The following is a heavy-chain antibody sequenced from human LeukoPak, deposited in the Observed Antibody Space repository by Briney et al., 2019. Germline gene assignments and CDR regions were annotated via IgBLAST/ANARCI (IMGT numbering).Heavy chain of an antibody. D-gene: IGHD2-15*01. V-gene: IGHV3-30*18. CDR3: AKVSRYCSGGSCRPDYYYGMDV. Sequence: GGSLRLSCAASGFTFSSYGTHWVPHAPGKGLEWGAVISYDGSNKNYADSVKGPFTISRDNSTNTLDLQMNSLRAEATAVYYCAKVSRYCSGGSCRPDYYYGMDVWGKGTTVTVSS. CDR1: GFTFSSYG. CDR2: ISYDGSNK. J-gene: IGHJ6*04.